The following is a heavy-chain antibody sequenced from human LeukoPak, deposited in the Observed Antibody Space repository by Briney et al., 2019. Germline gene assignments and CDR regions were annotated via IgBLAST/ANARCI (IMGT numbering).Heavy chain of an antibody. J-gene: IGHJ3*02. CDR3: AREGIQLWSNAFDI. Sequence: GGSLRLSCAASGFTLSDHYMDWVRQAPGRGLEWVGRSRTKADNYITAYAASVKGRFTISRDDSKNSLYLQMNSLRAEDTAVYYCAREGIQLWSNAFDIWGQGTMVTVSS. CDR1: GFTLSDHY. D-gene: IGHD5-18*01. CDR2: SRTKADNYIT. V-gene: IGHV3-72*01.